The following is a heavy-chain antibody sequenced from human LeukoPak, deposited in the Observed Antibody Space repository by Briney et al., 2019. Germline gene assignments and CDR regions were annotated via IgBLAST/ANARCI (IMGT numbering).Heavy chain of an antibody. J-gene: IGHJ4*02. D-gene: IGHD4-17*01. CDR2: SIDDSEGT. Sequence: ASEILFLTSTVDDGSSSGFSCGWIRQSPRQGLESIGESIDDSEGTDYNPSLKSRVTKSVDTSKKQFSLILSSVTAADTALYYCARGRGRTVFDYWGQGTLVTVSS. CDR1: DGSSSGFS. CDR3: ARGRGRTVFDY. V-gene: IGHV4-34*01.